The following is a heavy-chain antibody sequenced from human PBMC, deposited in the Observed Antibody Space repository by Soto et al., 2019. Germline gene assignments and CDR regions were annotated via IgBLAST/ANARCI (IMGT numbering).Heavy chain of an antibody. CDR2: IYYSGST. V-gene: IGHV4-59*01. Sequence: SETLSLTCTVSGGSISSYYWSWIRQPPGKGLEWIGYIYYSGSTNYNPSLKSRVTISVDTSKNQFSLKLSSVTAADTAVYCCARALPPWLVFDPWGQGTLVTVSS. CDR3: ARALPPWLVFDP. D-gene: IGHD6-19*01. J-gene: IGHJ5*02. CDR1: GGSISSYY.